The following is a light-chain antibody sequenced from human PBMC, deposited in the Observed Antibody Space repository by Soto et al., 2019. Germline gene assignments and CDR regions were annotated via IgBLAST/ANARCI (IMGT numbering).Light chain of an antibody. CDR1: QSLSSSF. Sequence: EIVLTQSPGTLSLSPGERATLSCRVSQSLSSSFLAWYQQKPGQAPRLLIYGVSSRATGIPDRFSGSGSGTDFTLTISRLEPEDFAVYYCQQYGSSPRTFGQGTKVEIK. V-gene: IGKV3-20*01. J-gene: IGKJ1*01. CDR3: QQYGSSPRT. CDR2: GVS.